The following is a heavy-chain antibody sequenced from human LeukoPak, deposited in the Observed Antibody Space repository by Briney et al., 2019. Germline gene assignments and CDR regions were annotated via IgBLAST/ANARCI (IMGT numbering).Heavy chain of an antibody. CDR3: AKHDGSYYYYGMDV. CDR1: GFTFGSYA. D-gene: IGHD3-22*01. CDR2: VSGNGGTT. V-gene: IGHV3-23*01. Sequence: PGGSLRLSCAASGFTFGSYAMSWVRQAPGKGLEWVSGVSGNGGTTYYAGSVKGRFTISRDNSKNTVYLQMNSLRAEDTAVYYCAKHDGSYYYYGMDVWGQGTTVTVSS. J-gene: IGHJ6*02.